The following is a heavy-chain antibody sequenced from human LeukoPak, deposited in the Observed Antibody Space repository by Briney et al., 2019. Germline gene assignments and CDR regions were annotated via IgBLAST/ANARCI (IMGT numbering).Heavy chain of an antibody. D-gene: IGHD4-17*01. CDR2: ISTSSTHI. CDR1: GFTFSSYS. CDR3: ARRYGDYVGSFEY. V-gene: IGHV3-21*01. Sequence: GGSLRLSCAASGFTFSSYSMNWVRQAPGKGLEWVSSISTSSTHIYYADSVKGRFTISRDNAKNSLYLQMNSLRAEDTAVYYCARRYGDYVGSFEYWGQGTQVTVSS. J-gene: IGHJ4*02.